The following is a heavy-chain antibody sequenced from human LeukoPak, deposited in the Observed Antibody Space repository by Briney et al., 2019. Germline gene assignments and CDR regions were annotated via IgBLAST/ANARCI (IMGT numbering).Heavy chain of an antibody. V-gene: IGHV3-23*01. D-gene: IGHD3-22*01. CDR3: AKRGSGYYFAEFDY. J-gene: IGHJ4*02. CDR2: ISGSGGST. CDR1: GFTFSSYA. Sequence: GGSLRLSCAASGFTFSSYAMSWVRQAPGKGLEWVSGISGSGGSTYYADSVKGRFTISRDNSKNTLYLQMNSLRAEDTAVYYCAKRGSGYYFAEFDYWGQGTLVTVSS.